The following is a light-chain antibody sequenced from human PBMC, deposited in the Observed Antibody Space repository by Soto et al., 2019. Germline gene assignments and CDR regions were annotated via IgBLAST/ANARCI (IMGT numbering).Light chain of an antibody. CDR1: EDISNY. CDR3: QQYDNLPRFT. Sequence: DIQMTQSPSSLFASVGDRVTITCQASEDISNYLNWYQQKPGKAPKLLIYDASNLETGVPSRFSGSGSGTDFTVTISSLQPEDVATYFCQQYDNLPRFTFGPGTKVDIK. CDR2: DAS. J-gene: IGKJ3*01. V-gene: IGKV1-33*01.